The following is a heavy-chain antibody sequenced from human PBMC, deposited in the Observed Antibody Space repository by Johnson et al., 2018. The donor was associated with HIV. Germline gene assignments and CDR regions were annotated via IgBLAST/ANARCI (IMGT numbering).Heavy chain of an antibody. CDR1: GFTFSSYD. D-gene: IGHD5-12*01. CDR2: IGTAGDT. V-gene: IGHV3-13*01. Sequence: VQLVESGGGLVKPGGPLRLSCAASGFTFSSYDMHWVRQATGKGLEWVSAIGTAGDTYYPGSVTGRFTISRENAKNTLYLQMNSLRAEDTAVYYCARDLGVATAKVNAFDIWGQGTMVTVSS. J-gene: IGHJ3*02. CDR3: ARDLGVATAKVNAFDI.